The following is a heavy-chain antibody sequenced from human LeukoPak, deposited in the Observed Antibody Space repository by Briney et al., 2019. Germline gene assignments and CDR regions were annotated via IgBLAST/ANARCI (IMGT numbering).Heavy chain of an antibody. CDR3: ARAGGSSWYVSLYF. V-gene: IGHV1-69*04. Sequence: SVKVSCKASGGTFSSNVISWVRQAPGQGLEWMGRIIPIIGTPDYAQKFQGRVTITADKSTNTAYMELTSLKSDDTAVYYCARAGGSSWYVSLYFWGQGTLVTVSS. CDR1: GGTFSSNV. D-gene: IGHD6-13*01. J-gene: IGHJ4*02. CDR2: IIPIIGTP.